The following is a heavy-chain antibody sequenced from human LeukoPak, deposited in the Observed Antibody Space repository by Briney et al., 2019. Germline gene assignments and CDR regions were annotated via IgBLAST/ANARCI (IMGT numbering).Heavy chain of an antibody. CDR1: GFTFSSYS. J-gene: IGHJ3*02. CDR3: AKDIGAVAGYAFDI. V-gene: IGHV3-21*04. CDR2: ITSSSSYI. D-gene: IGHD6-19*01. Sequence: GGSLRLSCAASGFTFSSYSMNWVRQAPGKGLEWVSFITSSSSYIYYADSVKGRFTISRDNAKNSLYLQMNSLRAEDMALYYCAKDIGAVAGYAFDIWGQGTMVTVSS.